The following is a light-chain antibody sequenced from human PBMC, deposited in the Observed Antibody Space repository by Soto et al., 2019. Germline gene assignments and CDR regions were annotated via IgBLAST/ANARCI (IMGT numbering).Light chain of an antibody. CDR3: CSYAGGSNYV. CDR1: SSDVGGYNF. CDR2: DVS. J-gene: IGLJ1*01. Sequence: QSALTQPRSVSGSPGQSVTISCTGTSSDVGGYNFVSWYQHHPDKAPQPMIYDVSKRPSGVPDRFSGSKSGNTASLTISGLQAEDEADYYCCSYAGGSNYVFGTGTKLTVL. V-gene: IGLV2-11*01.